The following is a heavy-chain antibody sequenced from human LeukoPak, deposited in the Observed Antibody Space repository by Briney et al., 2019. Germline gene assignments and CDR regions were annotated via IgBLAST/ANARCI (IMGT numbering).Heavy chain of an antibody. J-gene: IGHJ5*02. CDR2: IYYSGST. CDR3: ARRDCSSTSCYEGENWFDP. D-gene: IGHD2-2*01. V-gene: IGHV4-59*08. Sequence: SETLSLTCTVSGGSISSYYWSWIRQPPGKGLEWIGYIYYSGSTNYNPSLESRVTISVDTSKNQFSLKLSSVTAADTAVYYCARRDCSSTSCYEGENWFDPWGQGTLVTVSS. CDR1: GGSISSYY.